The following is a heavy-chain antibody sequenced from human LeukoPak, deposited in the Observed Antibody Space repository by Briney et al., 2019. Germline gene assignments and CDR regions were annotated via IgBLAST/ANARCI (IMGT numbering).Heavy chain of an antibody. CDR2: ISYDGGNK. Sequence: QPGGSLRLSCAASGFTFSSYAMHWVRQAPGKGLEWVAVISYDGGNKYYADSVKGRFTISRDNSKNTLYLQMNSLRAEDTAVYYCAAGDSGFYYIDYWGQGTLVTVSS. V-gene: IGHV3-30-3*01. CDR1: GFTFSSYA. D-gene: IGHD3-10*01. CDR3: AAGDSGFYYIDY. J-gene: IGHJ4*02.